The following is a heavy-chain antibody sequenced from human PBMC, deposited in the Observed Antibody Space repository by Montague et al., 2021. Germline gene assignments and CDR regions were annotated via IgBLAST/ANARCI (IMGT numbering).Heavy chain of an antibody. V-gene: IGHV3-23*01. CDR3: ANFRQSVEMDV. CDR2: INASGGKT. Sequence: SLRLSCAASGFTISSWAMSWVRQAPGKGLECVSIINASGGKTHYADSVTGRFTISGDRSKNTLYLQMDSLRVEDTAVYYCANFRQSVEMDVWGQGTRVTVSS. CDR1: GFTISSWA. J-gene: IGHJ6*02. D-gene: IGHD3-3*01.